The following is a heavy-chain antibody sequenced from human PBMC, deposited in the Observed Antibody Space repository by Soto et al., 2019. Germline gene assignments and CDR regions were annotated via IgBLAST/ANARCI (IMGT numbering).Heavy chain of an antibody. Sequence: QVQLVESGGGVVQPGRSLRLSCAASGFTFSSYAMHWVRQATGKGLEWVAVISYDGSNKYYADSVKGRFTISRDNSKNTLYLQMNSLRAEDTAVYYCASPRDDFWSGEDYWGQGTLVTVSS. CDR3: ASPRDDFWSGEDY. D-gene: IGHD3-3*01. CDR1: GFTFSSYA. J-gene: IGHJ4*02. CDR2: ISYDGSNK. V-gene: IGHV3-30-3*01.